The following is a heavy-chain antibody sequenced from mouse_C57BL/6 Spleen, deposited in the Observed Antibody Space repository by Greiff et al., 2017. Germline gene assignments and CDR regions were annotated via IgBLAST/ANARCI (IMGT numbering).Heavy chain of an antibody. Sequence: VQLQQSGPGLVKPSQTVFLTCTVTGISITTGNYRWSWIRQFPGNKLEWIGYIYYSGTITYHPSLTSRTTITRDTPKTQFCLEMNSVTAEDTATYYCARDHGNYYYFDYWGQGTTLTVSS. CDR3: ARDHGNYYYFDY. CDR1: GISITTGNYR. J-gene: IGHJ2*01. V-gene: IGHV3-5*01. CDR2: IYYSGTI. D-gene: IGHD2-1*01.